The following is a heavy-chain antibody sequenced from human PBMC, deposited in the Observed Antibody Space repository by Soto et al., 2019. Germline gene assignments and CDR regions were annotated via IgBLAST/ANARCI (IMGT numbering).Heavy chain of an antibody. CDR3: AMQLIAAAGTEWFDP. CDR2: IYYSGST. J-gene: IGHJ5*02. V-gene: IGHV4-30-4*01. D-gene: IGHD6-13*01. CDR1: GGSISSGDYY. Sequence: SETLSLTCAVSGGSISSGDYYWSWIRQPPGKGLEWIGYIYYSGSTYYNPSLKSRVTISVDTSKNQFSLKLSSVTAADTAVYYCAMQLIAAAGTEWFDPWGQGTLVTVSS.